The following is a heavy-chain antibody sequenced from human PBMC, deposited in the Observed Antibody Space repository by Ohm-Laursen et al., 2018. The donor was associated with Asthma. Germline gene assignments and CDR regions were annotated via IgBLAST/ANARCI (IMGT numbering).Heavy chain of an antibody. Sequence: GTLSLTCTLSGASFSTYYWGWIRQPPGKGLEWIGYIYSTGSTNYNPSLESRVTISIDTSTNQFSLKLSSVTAADTAVYYCARTPEMATTHFDYWGQGTLVTVSS. V-gene: IGHV4-59*12. D-gene: IGHD5-24*01. CDR2: IYSTGST. J-gene: IGHJ4*02. CDR1: GASFSTYY. CDR3: ARTPEMATTHFDY.